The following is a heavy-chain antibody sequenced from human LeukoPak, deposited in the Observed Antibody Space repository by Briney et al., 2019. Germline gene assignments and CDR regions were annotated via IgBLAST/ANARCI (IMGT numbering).Heavy chain of an antibody. J-gene: IGHJ4*02. CDR3: ATDRYCSGGSCSFDY. V-gene: IGHV5-51*01. CDR2: IYPGDSDT. CDR1: GYSFNTYW. D-gene: IGHD2-15*01. Sequence: GESLKISCKGSGYSFNTYWIAWVRQMPGKGLEWMGVIYPGDSDTRYSPSFQGQVTMSADKSISTAYLQWSSLKASDTAMYYCATDRYCSGGSCSFDYWGQGTLVTVPS.